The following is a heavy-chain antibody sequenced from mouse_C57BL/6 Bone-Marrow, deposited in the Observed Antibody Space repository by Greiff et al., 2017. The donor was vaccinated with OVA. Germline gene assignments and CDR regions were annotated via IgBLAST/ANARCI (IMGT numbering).Heavy chain of an antibody. Sequence: VQLQQSGAELVRPGASVTLSCKASGYTFTDYEMHWVKQTPVHGLEWIGAFDPETGGTAYNQKFKGKAILTADKSSSTAYMELRSLTSEDAAYYYCTRGYSNYYAMDYGGQGKSVTVSA. CDR1: GYTFTDYE. J-gene: IGHJ4*01. D-gene: IGHD2-5*01. CDR3: TRGYSNYYAMDY. V-gene: IGHV1-15*01. CDR2: FDPETGGT.